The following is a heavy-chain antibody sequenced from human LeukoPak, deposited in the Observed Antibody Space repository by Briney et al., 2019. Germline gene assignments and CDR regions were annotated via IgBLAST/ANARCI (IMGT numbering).Heavy chain of an antibody. J-gene: IGHJ4*02. CDR1: GYTFTSYG. CDR3: ARGHSSGWYGWGANDY. CDR2: ISAYNGNT. D-gene: IGHD6-19*01. V-gene: IGHV1-18*01. Sequence: ASVKVSCKASGYTFTSYGISWVRQAPGQGLEWMGWISAYNGNTNYAQKLRGRVTMTTDTSTSTAYMELRSLRSDDTAVYYCARGHSSGWYGWGANDYWGQGTLVTVSS.